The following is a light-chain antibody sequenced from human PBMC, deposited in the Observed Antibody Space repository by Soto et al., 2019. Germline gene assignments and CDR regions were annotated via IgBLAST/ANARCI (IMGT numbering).Light chain of an antibody. CDR2: GAS. CDR1: QSVSSSY. CDR3: QQYGTSRT. V-gene: IGKV3-20*01. J-gene: IGKJ1*01. Sequence: EIVLTQSPGTLSLSPGERATLFCRASQSVSSSYLSWYQQKSGQAPRLLIYGASSRATGIPDRFSGSGSGTDFALTISRLEPEDFAVYYCQQYGTSRTFGQGTKVE.